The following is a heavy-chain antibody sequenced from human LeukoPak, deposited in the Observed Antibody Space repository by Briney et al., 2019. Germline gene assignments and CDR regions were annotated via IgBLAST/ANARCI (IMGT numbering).Heavy chain of an antibody. Sequence: GGSLRLSCAGSGFTFNTFAMRWVRQAPGKGLDWVSSIGGGGDAHYADSVKGRFTISRDNSKNTLYLQMDSLRAEDTAVYYCARTMIVVVITGYFDYWGQGTLVTVSS. CDR1: GFTFNTFA. CDR2: IGGGGDA. V-gene: IGHV3-23*01. J-gene: IGHJ4*02. CDR3: ARTMIVVVITGYFDY. D-gene: IGHD3-22*01.